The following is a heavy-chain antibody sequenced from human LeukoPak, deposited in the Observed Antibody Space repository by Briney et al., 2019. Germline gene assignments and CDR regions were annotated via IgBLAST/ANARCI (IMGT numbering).Heavy chain of an antibody. V-gene: IGHV3-7*04. J-gene: IGHJ4*02. CDR3: ARTQKETATFDS. D-gene: IGHD2-21*02. CDR2: IKPDGSDK. CDR1: GFTFSSYW. Sequence: GGSLRLSCAASGFTFSSYWMTWVRQAPGRGLEWVANIKPDGSDKYYVDSVKGRFTISRDNAKNSLYVQMNSLRAEDTAVYYCARTQKETATFDSWGQGNLVTVSS.